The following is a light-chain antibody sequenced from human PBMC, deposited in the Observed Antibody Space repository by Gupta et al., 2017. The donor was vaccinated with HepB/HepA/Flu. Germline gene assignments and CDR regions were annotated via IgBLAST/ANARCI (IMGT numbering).Light chain of an antibody. CDR2: DAS. V-gene: IGKV3-20*01. Sequence: DTVFTQSPGTLSLSPGDSATLSCRASQTVITNYLAWYQQRPGQAPRLLIYDASSTATAIPGRFCGCGSGSKFTLSIIRLEPEDFAMYYCHRQGTSRDTFGQGTQVEIK. J-gene: IGKJ5*01. CDR1: QTVITNY. CDR3: HRQGTSRDT.